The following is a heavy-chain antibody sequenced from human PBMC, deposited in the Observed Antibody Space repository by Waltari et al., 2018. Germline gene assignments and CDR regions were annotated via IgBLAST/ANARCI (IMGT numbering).Heavy chain of an antibody. CDR1: GGSFSGYY. Sequence: QVQLQQWGAGLLKPSETLSLTCAVYGGSFSGYYWSWIRQPPGKGLEWIGEINHSGSTNHNPALKSRVTISVDTSKNQVSLKLSSVTAADTAVYYGARLGETVTTYYYYYGMDVWGQGTTVTVSS. CDR3: ARLGETVTTYYYYYGMDV. J-gene: IGHJ6*02. V-gene: IGHV4-34*01. CDR2: INHSGST. D-gene: IGHD4-17*01.